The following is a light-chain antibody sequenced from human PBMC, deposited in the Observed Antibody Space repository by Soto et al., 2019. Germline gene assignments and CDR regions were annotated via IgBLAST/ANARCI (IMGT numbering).Light chain of an antibody. CDR3: QQYNSYLLT. CDR2: DPS. Sequence: DIQMTQSPSTLSASVGDRVTINCRASQRISSWLAWYPQKPGKAPKFLFCDPSSWGSGVPSRFSGSGSGPEFTLTISCLQPDDFGTYYCQQYNSYLLTSGGGTKVEIK. V-gene: IGKV1-5*01. J-gene: IGKJ4*01. CDR1: QRISSW.